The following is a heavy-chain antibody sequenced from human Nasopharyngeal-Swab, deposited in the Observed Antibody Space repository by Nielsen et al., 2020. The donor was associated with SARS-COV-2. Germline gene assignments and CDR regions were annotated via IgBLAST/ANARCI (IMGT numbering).Heavy chain of an antibody. CDR3: ARGHEYYDFWSGYPGNAFDI. CDR1: GGSISSYY. CDR2: IYTSGST. V-gene: IGHV4-4*07. J-gene: IGHJ3*02. Sequence: SETLSLTCTVSGGSISSYYWSWIRQPAGKGLEWIGRIYTSGSTNYNPSLKSRVTMSVDTSKNQFSLKLSSVTAADTAVYYCARGHEYYDFWSGYPGNAFDIWGQGTMVTVSS. D-gene: IGHD3-3*01.